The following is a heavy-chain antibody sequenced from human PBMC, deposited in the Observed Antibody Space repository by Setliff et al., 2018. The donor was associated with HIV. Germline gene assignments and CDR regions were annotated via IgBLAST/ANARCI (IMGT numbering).Heavy chain of an antibody. V-gene: IGHV1-18*01. J-gene: IGHJ3*01. CDR2: IGPYNDRT. CDR1: GYMFIAYG. CDR3: ARDDGGYKYAEAFDV. Sequence: ASVKVSCKTSGYMFIAYGMSWVLRAPGKGLEWRGWIGPYNDRTEYAQKFQGRVILTIDTAASTAYMELRSLLSDETAVYDCARDDGGYKYAEAFDVWGQGTMVAVSS. D-gene: IGHD2-8*01.